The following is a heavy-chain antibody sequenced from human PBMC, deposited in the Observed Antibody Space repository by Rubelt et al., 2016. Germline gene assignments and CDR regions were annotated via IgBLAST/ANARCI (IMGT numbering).Heavy chain of an antibody. CDR1: GFAFANYA. Sequence: EVQLLESGGGLVQPGGSLRLSCAASGFAFANYAMNWVRQAPGEGLEWVSGISDSGGNTYYADSVRGRFTIVRDNSRKSVYLQMNSLRAEDTAVYHCAKRSDGSGNSPLDYWGQGTLVTVSS. V-gene: IGHV3-23*01. J-gene: IGHJ4*02. CDR3: AKRSDGSGNSPLDY. D-gene: IGHD3-22*01. CDR2: ISDSGGNT.